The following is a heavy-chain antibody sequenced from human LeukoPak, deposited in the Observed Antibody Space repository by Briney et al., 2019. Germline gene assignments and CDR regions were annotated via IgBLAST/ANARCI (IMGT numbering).Heavy chain of an antibody. Sequence: VASVKVSCKASGGDFNSHIINWVRQAPGQGLEWMGRIIPMRNLANYAHKFQGRVIITADKSRRTAYMEMSRLTSDDTAVYYCARGKYCSGGECYSVRTSYDGLDSWGQGTVVSVSS. D-gene: IGHD2-15*01. J-gene: IGHJ5*01. CDR3: ARGKYCSGGECYSVRTSYDGLDS. CDR2: IIPMRNLA. CDR1: GGDFNSHI. V-gene: IGHV1-69*02.